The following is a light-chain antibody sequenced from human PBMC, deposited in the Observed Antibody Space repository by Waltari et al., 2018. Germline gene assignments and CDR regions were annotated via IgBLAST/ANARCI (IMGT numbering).Light chain of an antibody. CDR1: KSVLYNSNNKNY. Sequence: DIVMTQSPSSLAVSLGQRATLTCNSSKSVLYNSNNKNYLPWYQQKPGQPPKLLIYWASTRQSGVPDRFSGGGSGTDFTLTISSLQAEDVAVYYCQQYYSSPRTFGQGTKVEIK. J-gene: IGKJ1*01. CDR2: WAS. CDR3: QQYYSSPRT. V-gene: IGKV4-1*01.